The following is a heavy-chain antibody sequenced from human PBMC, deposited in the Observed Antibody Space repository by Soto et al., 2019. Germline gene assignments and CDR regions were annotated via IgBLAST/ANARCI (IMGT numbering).Heavy chain of an antibody. V-gene: IGHV4-59*01. CDR1: GGSMSGSF. Sequence: SETLSLTCTVSGGSMSGSFWSWIRQPPGKGLEWIGYIYYSGSTDYNPSLKSRVTISVDTSKNQFSLKLTSVTAADTAVYYCARGAGYSSSWPFDPWGQGTLVTVSS. D-gene: IGHD6-13*01. J-gene: IGHJ5*02. CDR2: IYYSGST. CDR3: ARGAGYSSSWPFDP.